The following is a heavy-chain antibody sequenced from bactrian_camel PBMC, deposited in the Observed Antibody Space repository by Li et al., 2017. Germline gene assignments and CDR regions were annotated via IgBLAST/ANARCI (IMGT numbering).Heavy chain of an antibody. CDR3: AAQTVVGVAYCQTSEHKS. CDR2: IGGDGRT. J-gene: IGHJ6*01. CDR1: GYTLPMY. D-gene: IGHD1*01. Sequence: VQLVESGGGSVQAGGSRRPSWVASGYTLPMYMAWFRRLPGQEREGVAAIGGDGRTNYADSVKGRFTISRDSAKNTVYLQMNSLKPEDTAMYYCAAQTVVGVAYCQTSEHKSWGQGTQVTVS. V-gene: IGHV3S55*01.